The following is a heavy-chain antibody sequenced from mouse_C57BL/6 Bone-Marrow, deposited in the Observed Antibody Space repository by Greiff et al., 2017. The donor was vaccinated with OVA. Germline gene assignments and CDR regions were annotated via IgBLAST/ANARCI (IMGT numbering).Heavy chain of an antibody. CDR3: ARNYYDYDYFDY. V-gene: IGHV1-50*01. Sequence: QVQLQQPGAELVKPGASVKLSCKASGYTFTSYWMQWVKQRPGQGLEWIGEIDPSDSYTNYNQKFTGKATLTVDTSSSTAYMQLSSLTSEDSAVYYCARNYYDYDYFDYWGQGTTLTVSS. CDR1: GYTFTSYW. J-gene: IGHJ2*01. D-gene: IGHD2-4*01. CDR2: IDPSDSYT.